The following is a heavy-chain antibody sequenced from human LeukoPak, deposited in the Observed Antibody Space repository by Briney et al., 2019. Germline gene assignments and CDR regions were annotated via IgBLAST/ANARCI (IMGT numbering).Heavy chain of an antibody. Sequence: PSETLSLTCTVSGGSISSYYWSWIRQPPGKGLEWIGYIYYSGSTNYNPSLKSRVTISVDTSKNQLSLKLSSVTAADTAVYYCARGRDGYNLPLDYWGQGTLVTVSS. CDR1: GGSISSYY. D-gene: IGHD5-12*01. CDR2: IYYSGST. CDR3: ARGRDGYNLPLDY. V-gene: IGHV4-59*08. J-gene: IGHJ4*02.